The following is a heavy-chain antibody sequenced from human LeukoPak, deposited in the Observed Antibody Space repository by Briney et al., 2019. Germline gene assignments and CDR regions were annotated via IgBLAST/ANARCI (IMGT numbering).Heavy chain of an antibody. Sequence: GGSLRLSCGASGFTFSSSLMNWVRQAPGKGLEWVSSITGSGGYIFYADSVKGRFTISRDNAKNSLYLQMNSLRAEDTAVYYCARAFYDFLTGYPAYFDYWGQGTLVTVSS. V-gene: IGHV3-21*01. CDR2: ITGSGGYI. J-gene: IGHJ4*02. CDR1: GFTFSSSL. CDR3: ARAFYDFLTGYPAYFDY. D-gene: IGHD3-9*01.